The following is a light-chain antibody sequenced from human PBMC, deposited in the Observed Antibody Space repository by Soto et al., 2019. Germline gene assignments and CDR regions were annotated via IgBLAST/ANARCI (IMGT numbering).Light chain of an antibody. CDR2: DVN. J-gene: IGLJ1*01. Sequence: SVLTQPASVSGSFGQSITISCSGPNTDLGVYGYVSWYQHHPGKAPKLLIYDVNNRPSGISDRFSGSKSGDTASLTISGLQAEDEADYFCFSKISGFVYGFGTGTKV. CDR3: FSKISGFVYG. CDR1: NTDLGVYGY. V-gene: IGLV2-14*01.